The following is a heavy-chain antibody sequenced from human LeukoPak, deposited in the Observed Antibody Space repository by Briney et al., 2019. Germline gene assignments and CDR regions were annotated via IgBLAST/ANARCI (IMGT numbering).Heavy chain of an antibody. Sequence: SGGSLRLSCAASGFTFSSYAMHWVRQAPGKGLEWVAVISYDGSNKYYADSVKGRFTISRDNSKNTLYLQMNSLRAEDTAVYYCARDSSEWYDFWSGYYRDWGQGTLVTVSS. CDR2: ISYDGSNK. CDR3: ARDSSEWYDFWSGYYRD. D-gene: IGHD3-3*01. J-gene: IGHJ4*02. V-gene: IGHV3-30-3*01. CDR1: GFTFSSYA.